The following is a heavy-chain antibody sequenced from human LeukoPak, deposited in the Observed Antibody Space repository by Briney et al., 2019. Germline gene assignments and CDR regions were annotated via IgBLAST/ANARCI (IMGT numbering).Heavy chain of an antibody. D-gene: IGHD6-13*01. J-gene: IGHJ6*03. Sequence: PGGSLRLSCAASGFTFSSYSMNWVRQAPGKGLEWVSYISSSSSTIYYADSVKGRFTISRDNAKNSLYLQMNSLRADDTAVYYCARERGSSSWRGQYYYYYYMDVWGKGTTVTVSS. CDR3: ARERGSSSWRGQYYYYYYMDV. CDR2: ISSSSSTI. V-gene: IGHV3-48*01. CDR1: GFTFSSYS.